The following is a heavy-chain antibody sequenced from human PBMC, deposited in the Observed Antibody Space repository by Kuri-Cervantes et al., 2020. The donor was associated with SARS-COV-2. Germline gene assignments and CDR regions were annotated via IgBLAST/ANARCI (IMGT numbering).Heavy chain of an antibody. Sequence: SRPTLVTPTQTLTLTCTFSGFSLRTSGVGVGWIRQPPGKALEWLALIYWTDDKRYSPSLKSRLTITKDTSRNQVVLTMTNMDPVDTATYYSAHSPPPPKKIITMVRGVITYFDYWGQGTLVTVSS. V-gene: IGHV2-5*01. CDR3: AHSPPPPKKIITMVRGVITYFDY. CDR2: IYWTDDK. D-gene: IGHD3-10*01. J-gene: IGHJ4*02. CDR1: GFSLRTSGVG.